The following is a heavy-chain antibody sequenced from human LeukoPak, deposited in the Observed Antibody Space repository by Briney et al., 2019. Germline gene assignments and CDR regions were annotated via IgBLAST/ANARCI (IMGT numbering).Heavy chain of an antibody. CDR3: AREYYDSSGYYFGYIYYYGMDV. CDR2: INPNSGGT. D-gene: IGHD3-22*01. Sequence: ASVKVSCKASGCTFTGYYMHWVRQAPGQGLEWMGWINPNSGGTNYAQKFQGRVTMTRDTSISTAYMELSRLRSDDTAVYYCAREYYDSSGYYFGYIYYYGMDVWGQGTTVTVSS. V-gene: IGHV1-2*02. J-gene: IGHJ6*02. CDR1: GCTFTGYY.